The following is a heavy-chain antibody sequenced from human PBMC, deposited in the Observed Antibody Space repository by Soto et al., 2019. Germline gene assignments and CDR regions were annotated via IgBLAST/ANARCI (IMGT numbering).Heavy chain of an antibody. D-gene: IGHD3-9*01. Sequence: ASVKVSCKASGYTFTGYYMHWVLQAPGQGLEWMGWINPNSGGTNYAQKFQGRVTMTRDTSISTAYMELSRLRSDDTAVYYCARGRGKYDILTGYFLACLGYCGQGSLVTVSS. CDR1: GYTFTGYY. CDR3: ARGRGKYDILTGYFLACLGY. CDR2: INPNSGGT. J-gene: IGHJ4*02. V-gene: IGHV1-2*02.